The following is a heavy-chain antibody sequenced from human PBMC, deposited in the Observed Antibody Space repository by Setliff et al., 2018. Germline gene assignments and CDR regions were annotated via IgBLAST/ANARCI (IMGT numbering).Heavy chain of an antibody. Sequence: GASVKVSCKTSGYSFSSYGISWVRQAPGQGLEWMGWISGYDGNAHSAQKFQGRVTLTIDRSTSTAYMELRSLTSDDTAVYYCVREGVDSRSSTDYRYYMDVWGKGTTVTV. CDR2: ISGYDGNA. CDR1: GYSFSSYG. CDR3: VREGVDSRSSTDYRYYMDV. V-gene: IGHV1-18*01. D-gene: IGHD3-22*01. J-gene: IGHJ6*03.